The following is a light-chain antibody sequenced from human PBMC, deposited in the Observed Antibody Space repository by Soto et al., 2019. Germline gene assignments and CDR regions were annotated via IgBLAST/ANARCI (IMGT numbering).Light chain of an antibody. CDR1: ESISTW. J-gene: IGKJ2*01. V-gene: IGKV1-5*01. CDR3: QQYNSFSYT. Sequence: DIQMTQSPSTLSASVGDRITITCRASESISTWLAWYQQKPGKSPKLLIYGASNLERGVPSRFSGSGSGTEFTLTISRLQPDDFAADYCQQYNSFSYTFGPGTKLEIK. CDR2: GAS.